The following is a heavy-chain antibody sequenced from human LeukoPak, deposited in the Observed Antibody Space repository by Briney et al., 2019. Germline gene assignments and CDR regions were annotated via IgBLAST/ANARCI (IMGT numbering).Heavy chain of an antibody. V-gene: IGHV1-18*01. Sequence: ASVKVSCKTSGYTFTAYYLHWVRQAPGQGLEWMGWISAYNGNTNYAQKLQGRVTMTTDTSTSTAYMELRSLRSDDTAVYYCARGGPAYDYYYGMDVWGQGTTVTVSS. J-gene: IGHJ6*02. CDR1: GYTFTAYY. CDR2: ISAYNGNT. CDR3: ARGGPAYDYYYGMDV. D-gene: IGHD2-2*01.